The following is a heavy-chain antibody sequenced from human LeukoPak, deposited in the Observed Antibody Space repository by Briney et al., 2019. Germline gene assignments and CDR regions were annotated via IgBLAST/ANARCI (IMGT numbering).Heavy chain of an antibody. V-gene: IGHV4-34*01. CDR2: INHSGST. J-gene: IGHJ4*02. CDR1: GGSFSGYY. Sequence: PSETLSLTCAVYGGSFSGYYWSWIRQPPGKGLEWIGEINHSGSTNYNPSLKSRVTISVDTSKNQFSLKLSSVTAADTAVYYGARTRGRIAVAAYWGQGTLVTVSS. D-gene: IGHD6-19*01. CDR3: ARTRGRIAVAAY.